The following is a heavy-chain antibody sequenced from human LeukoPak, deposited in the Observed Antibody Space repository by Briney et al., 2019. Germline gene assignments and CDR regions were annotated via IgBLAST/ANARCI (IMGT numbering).Heavy chain of an antibody. CDR2: IDPSDSYT. V-gene: IGHV5-10-1*01. J-gene: IGHJ4*02. CDR3: AREIAVAGTDLDY. D-gene: IGHD6-19*01. CDR1: GYSFTSYR. Sequence: GESLRISCKGSGYSFTSYRISWVRHMPGKGLEWMGRIDPSDSYTSYSPSFQGHVTISADKSLSTAYLQWSSLKASDTAMYYCAREIAVAGTDLDYWGQGTLVTVSS.